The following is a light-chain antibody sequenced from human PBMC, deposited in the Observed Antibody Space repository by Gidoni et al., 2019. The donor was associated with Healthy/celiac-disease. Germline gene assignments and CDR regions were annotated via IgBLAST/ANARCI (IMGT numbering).Light chain of an antibody. V-gene: IGLV3-21*02. CDR1: NIGSKS. J-gene: IGLJ2*01. CDR2: DYS. Sequence: SYVLTQPPSVSVAPGPTARITCGGNNIGSKSVHWYQQKPGQAPVLVVYDYSDRPSGIPERFSGSNSGNTATLTISRVEAGDEADYYCQVWDSSSDHHVVFGGGTKLTVL. CDR3: QVWDSSSDHHVV.